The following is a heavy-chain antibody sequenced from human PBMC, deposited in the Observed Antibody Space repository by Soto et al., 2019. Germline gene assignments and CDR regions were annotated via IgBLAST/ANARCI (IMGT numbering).Heavy chain of an antibody. V-gene: IGHV4-61*01. CDR1: GGSVSSGSYY. CDR2: IYHSGST. J-gene: IGHJ6*02. CDR3: ARVSGSYYYGMDV. Sequence: PWETLSLTCTVSGGSVSSGSYYWSWSRQPPGKGLEWIGEIYHSGSTNYNPSLKSRVTISVDKSKNQFSLKLSSVTAADTAVYYCARVSGSYYYGMDVWGQGTTVTVSS. D-gene: IGHD1-26*01.